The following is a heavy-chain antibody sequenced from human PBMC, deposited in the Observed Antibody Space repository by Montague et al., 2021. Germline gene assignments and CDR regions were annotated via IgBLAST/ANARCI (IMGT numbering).Heavy chain of an antibody. CDR1: GFTFSYCS. CDR3: ARYEVASSRSSIDY. D-gene: IGHD6-6*01. CDR2: IDSSSSYI. Sequence: SLRLSCAASGFTFSYCSMLWVRQAPGQGLQWVSSIDSSSSYIFYVDSLKGRFTISRDNAKNSLSLQINSLSADDTGVYYCARYEVASSRSSIDYWGRGTLVTVSS. V-gene: IGHV3-21*01. J-gene: IGHJ4*02.